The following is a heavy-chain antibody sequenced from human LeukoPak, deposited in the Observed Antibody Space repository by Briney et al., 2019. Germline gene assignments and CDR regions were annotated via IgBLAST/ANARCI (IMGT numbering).Heavy chain of an antibody. CDR1: GFSFSSYA. Sequence: PGGSLRLSCAASGFSFSSYAMSWVRQAPGKGLEWVSGISGSGDSTHYADSVKGRFTISRDNSKNTLYLQMGSLRAEDTAIYYCAKDWEVFRNYFDYWGQGTLVTVSS. V-gene: IGHV3-23*01. D-gene: IGHD1-26*01. CDR2: ISGSGDST. CDR3: AKDWEVFRNYFDY. J-gene: IGHJ4*02.